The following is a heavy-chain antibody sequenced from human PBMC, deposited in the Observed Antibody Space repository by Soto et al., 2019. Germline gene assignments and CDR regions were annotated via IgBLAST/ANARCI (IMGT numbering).Heavy chain of an antibody. CDR1: VFTFISYS. CDR2: ISGSGGST. Sequence: GLSXRLSGASSVFTFISYSIILFGHAPGKGLECVSAISGSGGSTYYADSVKGRFTISRDNSKNTLYLQMNSLRAEDTAVYYCAKGGIAVDGDFEYRGQGPLV. J-gene: IGHJ4*02. D-gene: IGHD6-19*01. CDR3: AKGGIAVDGDFEY. V-gene: IGHV3-23*01.